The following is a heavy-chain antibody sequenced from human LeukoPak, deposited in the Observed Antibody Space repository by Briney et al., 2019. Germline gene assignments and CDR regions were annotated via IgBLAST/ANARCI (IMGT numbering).Heavy chain of an antibody. CDR3: ATDAARGQLLSVAY. CDR1: GFTFSSYS. D-gene: IGHD2-2*01. J-gene: IGHJ4*02. Sequence: GGALRLSCAASGFTFSSYSMNWVRQAPGKGLEWISYISYSGTISYADSVKGRFTISRDNAKNSLSLQMNSLRAEDTAVYYCATDAARGQLLSVAYWGQGTLVTVSS. V-gene: IGHV3-48*01. CDR2: ISYSGTI.